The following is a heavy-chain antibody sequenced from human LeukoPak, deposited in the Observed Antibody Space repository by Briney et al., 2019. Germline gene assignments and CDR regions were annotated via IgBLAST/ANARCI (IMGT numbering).Heavy chain of an antibody. CDR1: GGSISSYY. J-gene: IGHJ4*02. Sequence: SETLSLTCTVSGGSISSYYWSWIRQPPGKGLEWIGEINHSGSTNYNPSLKSRVTISVDTSKNQFSLKLSSVTAADTAVYYCAREVEMASHFDYWGQGTLVTVSS. V-gene: IGHV4-34*01. CDR3: AREVEMASHFDY. D-gene: IGHD5-24*01. CDR2: INHSGST.